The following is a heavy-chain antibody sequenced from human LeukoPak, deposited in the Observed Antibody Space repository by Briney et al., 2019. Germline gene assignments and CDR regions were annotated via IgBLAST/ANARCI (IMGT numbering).Heavy chain of an antibody. V-gene: IGHV4-61*02. CDR2: IYTSGST. CDR1: GGSISSGNYY. D-gene: IGHD3-10*01. CDR3: ARGTYYYGSGSYYQYYYYMDV. J-gene: IGHJ6*03. Sequence: ASETLSLTCTVSGGSISSGNYYWSWIRQPAGKGLEWIGRIYTSGSTNYNPSLKSRVTMSVDTSKNQFSLKLSSVTAADTAVYYCARGTYYYGSGSYYQYYYYMDVWGKGTTVTISS.